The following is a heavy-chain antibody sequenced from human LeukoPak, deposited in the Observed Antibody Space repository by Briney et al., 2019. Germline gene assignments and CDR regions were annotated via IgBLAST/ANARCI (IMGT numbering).Heavy chain of an antibody. CDR2: IYYGGST. V-gene: IGHV4-59*01. J-gene: IGHJ4*02. CDR3: AGYKVTAMAKGPFDY. D-gene: IGHD5-18*01. CDR1: RVSISSKS. Sequence: SGSLSPSWTVPRVSISSKSWSWLRQSKRKGLEWIGYIYYGGSTSYNPSFKCRVSISVDTSKHQFSLKLSSVTAADTAVYYCAGYKVTAMAKGPFDYWGQGTLVTVSS.